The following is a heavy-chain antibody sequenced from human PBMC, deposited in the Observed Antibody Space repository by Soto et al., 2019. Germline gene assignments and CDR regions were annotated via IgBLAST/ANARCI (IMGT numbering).Heavy chain of an antibody. D-gene: IGHD3-22*01. Sequence: ASVKVSCKASGYTFTGYYMHWVRQAPGQGLEWMGWINPNSGGTNYAQKFQGWVTMTRDTSISTAYMELSRLRSDDTAVYYCARESGDYYDSSGYYAFDIWGQGTMVTVS. J-gene: IGHJ3*02. CDR1: GYTFTGYY. CDR2: INPNSGGT. CDR3: ARESGDYYDSSGYYAFDI. V-gene: IGHV1-2*04.